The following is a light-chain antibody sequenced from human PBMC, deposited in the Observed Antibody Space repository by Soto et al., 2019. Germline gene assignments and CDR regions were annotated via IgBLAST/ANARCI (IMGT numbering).Light chain of an antibody. Sequence: EIVMTQFPATLSVSPGERATLSCRASQSISSNLAWYQQKPGQAPRLLFYGASTRATGISDRFSGSGSGTEFTLTISSLQSGDFAVYYCQQYGSSPITFGQGTRLEIK. CDR1: QSISSN. V-gene: IGKV3-15*01. CDR2: GAS. CDR3: QQYGSSPIT. J-gene: IGKJ5*01.